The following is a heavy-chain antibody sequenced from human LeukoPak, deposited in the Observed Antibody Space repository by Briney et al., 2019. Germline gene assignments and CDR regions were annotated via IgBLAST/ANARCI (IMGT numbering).Heavy chain of an antibody. Sequence: GGSPRLSCAASGFTFSYYAMHWVRQAPGKGLEWVAVMSYDGSNKYYADSVKGRFTISRDNSKKTVYLQMNSLRPEDTAVYYCARSSSGWYGSFDYWGQGTLVTVSS. CDR3: ARSSSGWYGSFDY. CDR2: MSYDGSNK. V-gene: IGHV3-30-3*01. J-gene: IGHJ4*02. CDR1: GFTFSYYA. D-gene: IGHD6-19*01.